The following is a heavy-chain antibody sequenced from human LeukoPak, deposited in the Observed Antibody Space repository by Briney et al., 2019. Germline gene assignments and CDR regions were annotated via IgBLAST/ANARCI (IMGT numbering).Heavy chain of an antibody. Sequence: ASVKVSCKASGGTFISYAISWVRQAPGKGLEWVSSISSSSSYIYYADSVKGRFTISRDNAKNSLYLQMNSLRAEDTAVYYCARQKGYYYYMDVWGKGTTVTVSS. CDR3: ARQKGYYYYMDV. V-gene: IGHV3-21*01. J-gene: IGHJ6*03. CDR2: ISSSSSYI. CDR1: GGTFISYA.